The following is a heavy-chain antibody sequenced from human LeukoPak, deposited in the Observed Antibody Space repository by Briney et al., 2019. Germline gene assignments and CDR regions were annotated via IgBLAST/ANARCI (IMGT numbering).Heavy chain of an antibody. Sequence: SGTLSLTCTVSGGSISNHYWSWIRQPPGKGLEWIGHIYYSGATKYNPSLKSRITISVDTSKNQFSLMLSSVTAADTAVYYCARFGITVVRGGKYYFDYWGQGTLVTVSS. CDR3: ARFGITVVRGGKYYFDY. CDR2: IYYSGAT. CDR1: GGSISNHY. J-gene: IGHJ4*02. V-gene: IGHV4-59*08. D-gene: IGHD3-10*01.